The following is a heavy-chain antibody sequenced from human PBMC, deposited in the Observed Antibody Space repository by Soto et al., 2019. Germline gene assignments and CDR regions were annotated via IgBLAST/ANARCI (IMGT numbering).Heavy chain of an antibody. J-gene: IGHJ4*02. Sequence: QVQLVESGGGVVQPGRSLRLSCAASGFTFSSYGMHWVRQAPGKGQEWVAVISYDGSNKYYADSVKGRFTISRDNSKNTLYLQMNSLRAEDTAVYYCAKDIGHERTVTSYYFDYWGQGTLVTVSS. CDR2: ISYDGSNK. CDR1: GFTFSSYG. D-gene: IGHD4-17*01. CDR3: AKDIGHERTVTSYYFDY. V-gene: IGHV3-30*18.